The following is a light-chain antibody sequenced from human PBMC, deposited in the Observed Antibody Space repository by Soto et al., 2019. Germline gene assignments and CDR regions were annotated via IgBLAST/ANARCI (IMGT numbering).Light chain of an antibody. Sequence: QSVLTQPPSASGTPGQRVTISCSGSSSNIGSNTVSWYQQLPGTAPKHLIYRNNQRPSGVPDRFSGSKSGTSASLAISGLQSEDEADYYCAAWDDSLNGWVFGGGTKGTVL. CDR3: AAWDDSLNGWV. CDR1: SSNIGSNT. V-gene: IGLV1-44*01. CDR2: RNN. J-gene: IGLJ3*02.